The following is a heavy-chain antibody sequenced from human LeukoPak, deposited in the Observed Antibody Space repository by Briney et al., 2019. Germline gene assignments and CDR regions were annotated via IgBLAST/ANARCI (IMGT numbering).Heavy chain of an antibody. Sequence: GRSLRLSCAASGFTFSSYGMHWVRQAPGKGLEWVAVISYDGSNKYYADSAKGRFTISRDNSKNTLYLQMNSLRAEDTAVYYCAKDRLRLGAFDYWGQGTLVTVSS. D-gene: IGHD5-12*01. CDR1: GFTFSSYG. CDR3: AKDRLRLGAFDY. V-gene: IGHV3-30*18. J-gene: IGHJ4*02. CDR2: ISYDGSNK.